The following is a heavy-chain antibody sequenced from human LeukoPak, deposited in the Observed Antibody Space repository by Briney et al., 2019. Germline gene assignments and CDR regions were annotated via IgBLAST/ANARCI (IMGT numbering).Heavy chain of an antibody. CDR1: GFTFSDYW. CDR3: AKEGY. Sequence: GGSLRLSCAASGFTFSDYWMHWVRQAPGKGLVWVSRINPDGSSASYADSVKGRFAISRDNAKNTLYLQMNSLRAEDTAVYYCAKEGYWGQGTLVTVSS. V-gene: IGHV3-74*01. J-gene: IGHJ4*02. CDR2: INPDGSSA.